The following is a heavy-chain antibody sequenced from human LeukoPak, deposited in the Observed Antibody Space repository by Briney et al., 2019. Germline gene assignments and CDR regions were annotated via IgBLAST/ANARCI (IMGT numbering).Heavy chain of an antibody. V-gene: IGHV1-24*01. D-gene: IGHD1-14*01. Sequence: ASVKVSCKVSGYTLTELSMHWVRQAPGKGLEWMGGFDPEDGETIYAQKFQGRVTMTEDTSTDTAYMELSSLRSEDTAVYYCAKGSLERTPTTGYFDYWGQGTLVTVSS. J-gene: IGHJ4*02. CDR3: AKGSLERTPTTGYFDY. CDR2: FDPEDGET. CDR1: GYTLTELS.